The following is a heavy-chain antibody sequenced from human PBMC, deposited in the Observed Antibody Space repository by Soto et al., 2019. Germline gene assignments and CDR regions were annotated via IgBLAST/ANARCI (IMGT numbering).Heavy chain of an antibody. D-gene: IGHD4-17*01. J-gene: IGHJ4*02. CDR3: ARATGFYGDYHDY. Sequence: SSETLSLTCTVSGGSISSGDYYWSWIRHHPGKGLEWIGYMYYTGSTYYIPSLKSRVTISVDTSKNQFSLKLRSVTAADTAVYYCARATGFYGDYHDYWGQGTLVTVSS. V-gene: IGHV4-31*03. CDR1: GGSISSGDYY. CDR2: MYYTGST.